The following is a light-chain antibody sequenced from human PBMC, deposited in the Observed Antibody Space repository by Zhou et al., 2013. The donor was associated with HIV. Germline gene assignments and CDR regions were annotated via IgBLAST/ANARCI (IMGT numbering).Light chain of an antibody. CDR2: NAS. V-gene: IGKV1-12*01. J-gene: IGKJ3*01. Sequence: DIQMTQSPSSVSASVGDRVTITCRASQDIAGWLAWYQQKPGKAPKLLIYNASGLQSGVPSRFSGSGSGTDYTLTISSLQPEDFGTYYCQQAHSFPCTFGPGTKVDIK. CDR3: QQAHSFPCT. CDR1: QDIAGW.